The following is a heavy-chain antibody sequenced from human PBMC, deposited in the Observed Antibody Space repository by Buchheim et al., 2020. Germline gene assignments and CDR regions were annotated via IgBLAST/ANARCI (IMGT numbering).Heavy chain of an antibody. J-gene: IGHJ2*01. CDR3: TREAVTNFWYFDL. D-gene: IGHD4-23*01. V-gene: IGHV3-74*01. CDR2: LSSDGTST. CDR1: GFTFSSYC. Sequence: EVQLVESGGGSVQPGGSLRLSCAASGFTFSSYCMHWVRQAPGKGLVWVSRLSSDGTSTKYADSVKGRFTISRENAKNPLYLHMNSLRAEDTAIYYCTREAVTNFWYFDLWGRGTL.